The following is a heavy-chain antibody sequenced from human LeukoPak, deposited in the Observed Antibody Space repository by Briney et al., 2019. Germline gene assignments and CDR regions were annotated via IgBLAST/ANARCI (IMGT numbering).Heavy chain of an antibody. CDR2: ITSSAIST. J-gene: IGHJ6*02. V-gene: IGHV3-NL1*01. CDR3: ARGRYYGMDV. CDR1: GFTFSSYG. Sequence: GRSLRLSCAASGFTFSSYGMHWVRQAPGKGLEWVSAITSSAISTYYAESVKGRFTISRDNSKNTLYLQMNSLRAEDTAVYYCARGRYYGMDVWGQGTTVTVSS.